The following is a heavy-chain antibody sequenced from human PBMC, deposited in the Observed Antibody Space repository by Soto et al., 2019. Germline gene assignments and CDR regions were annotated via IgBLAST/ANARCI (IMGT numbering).Heavy chain of an antibody. D-gene: IGHD3-3*01. CDR3: ARDFRSSGSPFWSGYYKRAYYGMDV. CDR2: IYTSGST. Sequence: QVQLQESGPGLVKPSETLSLTCTVSGGSISSYYWSWIRQPAGKGLEWIGRIYTSGSTNYNPSLKSRVTMSVDTSKNQFSLKLSSVTAADTAVYYCARDFRSSGSPFWSGYYKRAYYGMDVWGQGTTVTVSS. J-gene: IGHJ6*02. CDR1: GGSISSYY. V-gene: IGHV4-4*07.